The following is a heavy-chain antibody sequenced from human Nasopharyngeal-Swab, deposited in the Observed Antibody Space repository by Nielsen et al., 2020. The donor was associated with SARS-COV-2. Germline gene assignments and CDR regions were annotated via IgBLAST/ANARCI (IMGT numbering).Heavy chain of an antibody. CDR1: GFTFSSYA. V-gene: IGHV3-23*01. Sequence: GESLKISCAASGFTFSSYAMSWVRQAPGKGLEWVSAISGSGGSTYYADSVKGRFTISRDNSKNTLYLQMNSPRAEDTAVYYCAKSMVAATPSILDYWGQGTLVTVSS. D-gene: IGHD2-15*01. CDR2: ISGSGGST. J-gene: IGHJ4*02. CDR3: AKSMVAATPSILDY.